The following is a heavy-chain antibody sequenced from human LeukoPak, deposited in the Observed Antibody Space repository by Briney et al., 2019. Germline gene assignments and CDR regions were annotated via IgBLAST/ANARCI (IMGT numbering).Heavy chain of an antibody. CDR1: GGSISSSSYY. CDR3: ARDGVPAGMDV. CDR2: IYYSGST. V-gene: IGHV4-39*02. Sequence: PSETLSLTCTVSGGSISSSSYYWGWIRQPPGKGLEWIGSIYYSGSTYYNPSLKSRVTISVDTSKNQFSLKLSSVTAADTAVYYCARDGVPAGMDVWGQGTTVTVSS. J-gene: IGHJ6*02. D-gene: IGHD2-2*01.